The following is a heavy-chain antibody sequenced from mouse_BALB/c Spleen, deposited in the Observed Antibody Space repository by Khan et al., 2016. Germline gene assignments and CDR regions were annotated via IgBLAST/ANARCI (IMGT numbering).Heavy chain of an antibody. V-gene: IGHV2-2*02. J-gene: IGHJ4*01. D-gene: IGHD3-3*01. CDR3: ARNRDDALDY. CDR1: GFSLSYYG. CDR2: IWSGGNT. Sequence: VQLQESGPGLVQPSQSLSITCTVSGFSLSYYGIHWVRQSPGKGLEWLGAIWSGGNTAYNAAFISRLSIRKDNSKSQVFFKMNSLQPSDTAIYYCARNRDDALDYWGQGSSVT.